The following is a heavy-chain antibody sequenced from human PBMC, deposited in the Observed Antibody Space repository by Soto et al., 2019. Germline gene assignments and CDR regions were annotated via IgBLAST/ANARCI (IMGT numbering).Heavy chain of an antibody. CDR3: ARAFLGWSYYMDV. V-gene: IGHV4-34*01. Sequence: QVQLQQWGAGLLKPSETLSLTCAVYGESFSGYYWSWIRQPPGKGLEWIGEINPSGSTNYNPSLKSRVTISVDTSKNQFSLRLNSMTAADTAVYYCARAFLGWSYYMDVWGKGTTVTVSS. CDR2: INPSGST. D-gene: IGHD6-19*01. J-gene: IGHJ6*03. CDR1: GESFSGYY.